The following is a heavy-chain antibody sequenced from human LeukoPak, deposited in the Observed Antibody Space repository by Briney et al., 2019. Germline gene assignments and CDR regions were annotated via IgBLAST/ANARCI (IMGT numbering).Heavy chain of an antibody. J-gene: IGHJ2*01. CDR2: VYYSGST. Sequence: SETLSLTCTVSGGSISSSFWSWLRQPPGKGLEWIAYVYYSGSTNYNPSLKSRATVSVDTSKNQFSLKLTSVTAADTAVYYCARRGDGGYYFDLWGRGTLVTVSS. CDR3: ARRGDGGYYFDL. CDR1: GGSISSSF. D-gene: IGHD2-21*02. V-gene: IGHV4-59*08.